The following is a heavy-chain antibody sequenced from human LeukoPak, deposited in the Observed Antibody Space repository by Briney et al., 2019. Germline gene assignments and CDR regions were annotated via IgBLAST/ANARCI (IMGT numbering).Heavy chain of an antibody. Sequence: VGSLRLSCAASGFTFSSYGMHWVRQAPGKGLEWVAVIWYDGSNKYYADSVKGRFTISRDNSKNTLYLQMNSLRAEDTAVYYCARDSCSGGSCYGAFDIWGQGTMVTVSS. CDR1: GFTFSSYG. CDR2: IWYDGSNK. J-gene: IGHJ3*02. V-gene: IGHV3-33*01. CDR3: ARDSCSGGSCYGAFDI. D-gene: IGHD2-15*01.